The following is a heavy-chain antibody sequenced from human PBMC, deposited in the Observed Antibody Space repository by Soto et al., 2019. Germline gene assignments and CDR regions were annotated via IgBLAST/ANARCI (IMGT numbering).Heavy chain of an antibody. D-gene: IGHD1-1*01. CDR2: ISAYNGDT. CDR1: GYSFSSYG. V-gene: IGHV1-18*01. J-gene: IGHJ6*03. CDR3: ARRTRCNDDGYYDYYMYA. Sequence: ASVKVSCKASGYSFSSYGISWGRQAPGQGLEWMGWISAYNGDTNYAQRVQTRVNMTTDTSTTKANMELRNLRCDDAAEHFGARRTRCNDDGYYDYYMYAWG.